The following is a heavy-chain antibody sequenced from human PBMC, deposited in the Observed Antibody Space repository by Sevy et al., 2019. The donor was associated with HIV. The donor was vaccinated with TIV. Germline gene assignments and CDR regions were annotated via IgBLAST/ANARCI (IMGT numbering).Heavy chain of an antibody. V-gene: IGHV1-2*02. Sequence: ASVKVSCKASGYTFTGYSMHWVRQAPGQGLEWMGWINPNSGGTNSAQKFQGRVTMTRDTSINTAYMDMRNLRVDDTAVYFCARIWNSDYYDSSGPNWFDTWGQGTLVTVSS. CDR3: ARIWNSDYYDSSGPNWFDT. CDR1: GYTFTGYS. CDR2: INPNSGGT. J-gene: IGHJ5*02. D-gene: IGHD3-22*01.